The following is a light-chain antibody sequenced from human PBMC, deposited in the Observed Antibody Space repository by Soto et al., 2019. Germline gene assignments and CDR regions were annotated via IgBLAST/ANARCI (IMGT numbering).Light chain of an antibody. J-gene: IGKJ1*01. CDR1: QRISNH. CDR3: QDSYSTAGR. CDR2: AAS. Sequence: DIKMTQSPSTLVAYVKDRVIITCRASQRISNHLAWYQQEPGKAPKLLIFAASSLQSGVPSRFRGSRSGTDLTLTLSCLHPDGFALPFCQDSYSTAGRLGRGTKV. V-gene: IGKV1-39*01.